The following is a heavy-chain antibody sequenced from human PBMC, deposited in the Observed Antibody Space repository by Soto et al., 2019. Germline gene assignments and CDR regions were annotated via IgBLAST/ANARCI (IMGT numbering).Heavy chain of an antibody. CDR3: ASVAGITMVRGDPYGMDV. D-gene: IGHD3-10*01. Sequence: GASVKVSCKASGGTLSIYAISWVRQAPGQGLEWMGGIIPILGTANYAQKFQGRVTITADESKSTAYMELRSLRSEDTAVYYCASVAGITMVRGDPYGMDVSGQGTTVTVSS. CDR2: IIPILGTA. V-gene: IGHV1-69*13. CDR1: GGTLSIYA. J-gene: IGHJ6*02.